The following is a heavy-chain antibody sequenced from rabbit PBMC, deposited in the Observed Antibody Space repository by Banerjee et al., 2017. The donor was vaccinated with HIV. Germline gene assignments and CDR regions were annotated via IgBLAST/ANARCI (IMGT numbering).Heavy chain of an antibody. D-gene: IGHD1-1*01. V-gene: IGHV1S45*01. Sequence: QEQLEESGGGLVKPEGSLTLTCKASGFSFSDGDVMCWVRQAPGKGLEWIACINTYTGKSVYASWATGRFTISKTSSTTVTLQMTSLTAADTATYFCARNYVNAFDPWGPGTLVTVS. CDR3: ARNYVNAFDP. J-gene: IGHJ2*01. CDR1: GFSFSDGDV. CDR2: INTYTGKS.